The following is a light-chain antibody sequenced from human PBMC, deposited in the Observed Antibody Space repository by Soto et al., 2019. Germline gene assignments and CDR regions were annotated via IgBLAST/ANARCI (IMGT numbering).Light chain of an antibody. CDR3: MQALQTPT. Sequence: DIVMTQSPLSLPVTPGEPASISCRSSQSLLHSNGYNYLDWYLQKPGQSPQLLIYLGSNRASVVPDRFRGSRSGTDFTLKISRVEAEDDGVYYFMQALQTPTFGGGTKVEIK. J-gene: IGKJ4*01. CDR1: QSLLHSNGYNY. CDR2: LGS. V-gene: IGKV2-28*01.